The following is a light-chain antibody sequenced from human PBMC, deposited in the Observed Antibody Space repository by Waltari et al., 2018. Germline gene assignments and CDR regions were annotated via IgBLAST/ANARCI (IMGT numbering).Light chain of an antibody. CDR1: SSDVGGYNY. Sequence: QSALTQPRSVSGSPGQSVTISCTGTSSDVGGYNYVSWYQQHPGKAPKLMIYDVNKLPSGVPVRFSGSKSDNTASLTISGLQAEDEADYYCCSFAGSYTRVFGPGTQVTVL. CDR2: DVN. V-gene: IGLV2-11*01. CDR3: CSFAGSYTRV. J-gene: IGLJ1*01.